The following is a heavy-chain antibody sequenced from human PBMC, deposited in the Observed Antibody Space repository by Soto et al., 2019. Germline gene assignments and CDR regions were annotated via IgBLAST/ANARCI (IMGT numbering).Heavy chain of an antibody. V-gene: IGHV3-23*01. CDR3: AGGSPNYYYYYYGMDV. D-gene: IGHD3-16*01. J-gene: IGHJ6*02. Sequence: GGSLRLSCAASGFTFSSYAMSWVRQAPGKGLEWVSAISGSGGSTYYADSVKGRFTISRDNSKNTLYLQMNSLRAEDTAVYYCAGGSPNYYYYYYGMDVWGQGXTVTVSS. CDR1: GFTFSSYA. CDR2: ISGSGGST.